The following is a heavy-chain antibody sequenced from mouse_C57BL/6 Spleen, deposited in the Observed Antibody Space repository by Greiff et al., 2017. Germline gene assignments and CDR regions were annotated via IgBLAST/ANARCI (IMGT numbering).Heavy chain of an antibody. CDR1: GYTFTDYN. CDR3: ARVVITTVVGNYAMDY. CDR2: INPNNGGT. J-gene: IGHJ4*01. D-gene: IGHD1-1*01. Sequence: EVKLMESGPELVKPGASVKMSCKASGYTFTDYNMHWVKQSHGKSLAWIGYINPNNGGTSYNQKFKGKATLTVNKSSSTAYMELRSLTSEDSAVYYCARVVITTVVGNYAMDYWGQGTSVTVSS. V-gene: IGHV1-22*01.